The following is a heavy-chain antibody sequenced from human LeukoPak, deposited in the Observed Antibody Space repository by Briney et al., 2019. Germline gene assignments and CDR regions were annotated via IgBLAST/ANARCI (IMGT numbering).Heavy chain of an antibody. D-gene: IGHD5-18*01. Sequence: GGSLRLSCAASGITFSTYWMTWVRQAPGKGLEWVANIKEDGSDKYYVDSVKGRFTISRDNAKNSLYLQMNNLRAEDTAVYYCARDVGYFRFDYWGLGTLVTVSS. J-gene: IGHJ4*02. CDR1: GITFSTYW. CDR2: IKEDGSDK. CDR3: ARDVGYFRFDY. V-gene: IGHV3-7*01.